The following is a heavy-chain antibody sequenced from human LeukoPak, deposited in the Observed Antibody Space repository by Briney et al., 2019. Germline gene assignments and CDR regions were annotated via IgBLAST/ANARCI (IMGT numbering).Heavy chain of an antibody. CDR1: GYTFTSYG. Sequence: GASVKVSCKASGYTFTSYGISWVRQAPGQGLEWMGGIIPIFGTANYAQKFQGRVTITADESTSTAYMELSSLRSEDTAVYYCARDVAAAGGVYYFDYWGQGTLVTVSS. CDR2: IIPIFGTA. CDR3: ARDVAAAGGVYYFDY. V-gene: IGHV1-69*13. J-gene: IGHJ4*02. D-gene: IGHD6-13*01.